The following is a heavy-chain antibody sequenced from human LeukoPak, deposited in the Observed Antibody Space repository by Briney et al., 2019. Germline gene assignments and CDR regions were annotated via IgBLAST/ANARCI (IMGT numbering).Heavy chain of an antibody. Sequence: PSETLSLTCTVSGGSISSYYWSWIRQPPGKGLEWIGYTYYSGSTNYNPSLKSRVTISVDTSKNQFSLKLSSVTAADTAVYYCARSDSGTVDYWGQGTLVTVSS. CDR3: ARSDSGTVDY. V-gene: IGHV4-59*01. CDR2: TYYSGST. D-gene: IGHD2-2*01. J-gene: IGHJ4*02. CDR1: GGSISSYY.